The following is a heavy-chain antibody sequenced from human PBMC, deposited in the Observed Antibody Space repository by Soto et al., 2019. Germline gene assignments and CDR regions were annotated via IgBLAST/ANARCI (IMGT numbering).Heavy chain of an antibody. CDR2: IIPIFGTA. D-gene: IGHD3-22*01. V-gene: IGHV1-69*01. J-gene: IGHJ4*02. Sequence: QVQLVQSGAEVKRPGSSVKVSCKASGGTFSSYAISWVRQAPGQGLEWMGGIIPIFGTANYAQKFQGRVTITADESTSTAYMELSSLRSEDTAVYYCAELMHYDSSGYRGVYFDYWGQGTLVTVSS. CDR3: AELMHYDSSGYRGVYFDY. CDR1: GGTFSSYA.